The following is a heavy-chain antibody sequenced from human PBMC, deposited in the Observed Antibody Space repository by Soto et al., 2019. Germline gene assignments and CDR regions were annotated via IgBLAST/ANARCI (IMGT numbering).Heavy chain of an antibody. CDR2: IDPSDSYT. J-gene: IGHJ3*02. D-gene: IGHD1-20*01. V-gene: IGHV5-10-1*01. CDR1: GYSFTSYW. Sequence: GESLKISCKGSGYSFTSYWISWVRQMPGKGLEWMGRIDPSDSYTNYSPSFQGHVTISADKSISTAYLQWSSLKASDTAMYYCARHYNWNDAVFRHDAFDIWGQGTMVTVSS. CDR3: ARHYNWNDAVFRHDAFDI.